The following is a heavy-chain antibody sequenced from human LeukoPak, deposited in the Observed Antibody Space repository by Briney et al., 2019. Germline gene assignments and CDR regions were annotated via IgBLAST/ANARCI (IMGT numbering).Heavy chain of an antibody. CDR3: VRGRRPGDYYYYMDV. CDR1: GGTFSSYA. CDR2: IIPIFSTA. V-gene: IGHV1-69*13. J-gene: IGHJ6*03. D-gene: IGHD1-14*01. Sequence: ASVKVSCKASGGTFSSYAISWVRQAPGQGLEWMGGIIPIFSTANYAQNFQGRVTITADESTSTAYMELSSLRSEDTAVYYCVRGRRPGDYYYYMDVWGKGTTVTVSS.